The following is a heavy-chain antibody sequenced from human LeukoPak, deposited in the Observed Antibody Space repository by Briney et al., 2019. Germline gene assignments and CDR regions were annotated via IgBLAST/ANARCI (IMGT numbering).Heavy chain of an antibody. V-gene: IGHV1-2*02. CDR3: ARAQGGLQWYGDLPDY. CDR1: GYTFTAYY. CDR2: INPDSGVT. Sequence: GASVKVSCKASGYTFTAYYIQWIRQAPGQGLEWMGWINPDSGVTNYAPKFQGRVTLTRDTSISTVYMDLTRLRSDDSALYFCARAQGGLQWYGDLPDYWGQGTLVTVSS. J-gene: IGHJ4*02. D-gene: IGHD3-10*01.